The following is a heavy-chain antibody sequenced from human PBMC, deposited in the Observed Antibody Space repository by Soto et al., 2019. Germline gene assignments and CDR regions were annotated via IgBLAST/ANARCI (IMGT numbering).Heavy chain of an antibody. D-gene: IGHD3-10*01. CDR1: GFSLNTRGVG. CDR3: AHNNYYGSGSVY. V-gene: IGHV2-5*02. J-gene: IGHJ4*02. Sequence: QITLKESGPTLVKPTQTLTLTCAFSGFSLNTRGVGVGWIRQHPGKALEWLALIYWDNDKRYSPSLKSRLTITKNTPKNHVVLMMTDMDPVDTATYYCAHNNYYGSGSVYWGQGTLVTVSS. CDR2: IYWDNDK.